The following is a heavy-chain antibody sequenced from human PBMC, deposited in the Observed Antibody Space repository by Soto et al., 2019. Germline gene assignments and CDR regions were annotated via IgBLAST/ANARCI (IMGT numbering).Heavy chain of an antibody. J-gene: IGHJ4*02. Sequence: ASVKVSCKASGYTFTSYGISWVRQAPGQGLEWMGWISAYNGNTNYAQKLQGRVTMTTDTSTSTAYMELRSLRSDETAVYYCARESGSYSSQSGRVDYWGQGTLVTVSS. CDR2: ISAYNGNT. CDR3: ARESGSYSSQSGRVDY. CDR1: GYTFTSYG. D-gene: IGHD1-26*01. V-gene: IGHV1-18*04.